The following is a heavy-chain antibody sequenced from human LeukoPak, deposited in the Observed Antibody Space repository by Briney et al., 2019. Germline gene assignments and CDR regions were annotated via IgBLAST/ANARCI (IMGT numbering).Heavy chain of an antibody. CDR3: VRDRVAVGATRDY. V-gene: IGHV3-21*01. J-gene: IGHJ4*02. CDR1: GFTFSDSG. CDR2: ISKTGGYI. Sequence: GGSLRLSCAASGFTFSDSGMNWVRQAPGKGLEWVSSISKTGGYIYYADSVRGRFTISRDNAKNSLYLQMNSLRAEDTAVYYCVRDRVAVGATRDYWGRGTLVTVSS. D-gene: IGHD1-26*01.